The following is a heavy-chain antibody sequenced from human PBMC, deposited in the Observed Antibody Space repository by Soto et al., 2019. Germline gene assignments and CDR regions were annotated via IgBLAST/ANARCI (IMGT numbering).Heavy chain of an antibody. V-gene: IGHV3-23*01. J-gene: IGHJ4*02. D-gene: IGHD6-19*01. CDR2: ISGSGGST. CDR1: GFTFSSYA. Sequence: EVQLLESGGGLVQPGGALRLSCAASGFTFSSYAMSWVRQAPGKGLEWVSAISGSGGSTYYADSVKGRFTISRDNSKNTLYLQMNSLRGEDTAVYYCAKEWSYSSGWSHVDYWGQGTLVTVSS. CDR3: AKEWSYSSGWSHVDY.